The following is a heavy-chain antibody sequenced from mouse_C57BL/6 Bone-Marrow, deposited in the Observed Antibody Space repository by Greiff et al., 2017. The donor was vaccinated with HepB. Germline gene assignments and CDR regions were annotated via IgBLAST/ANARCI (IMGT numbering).Heavy chain of an antibody. Sequence: QVQLQQPGAELVRPGTSVKLSCKASGYTFTSYWMHWVKQRPGQGLEWIGVIDPSDSYTNYNQKFKGKATLTVDTSSSTAYMQLSSLTSEDSAVYYCARFGYYGAYWYFDVWGTGTTVTVSS. CDR2: IDPSDSYT. CDR3: ARFGYYGAYWYFDV. V-gene: IGHV1-59*01. CDR1: GYTFTSYW. J-gene: IGHJ1*03. D-gene: IGHD1-2*01.